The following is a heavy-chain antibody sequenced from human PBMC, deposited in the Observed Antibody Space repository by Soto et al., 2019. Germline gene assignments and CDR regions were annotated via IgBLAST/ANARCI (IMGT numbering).Heavy chain of an antibody. CDR2: ISSSSSYI. V-gene: IGHV3-21*01. CDR3: ARGNEDCSGDSCYFNWFDP. J-gene: IGHJ5*02. D-gene: IGHD2-15*01. Sequence: GSLRLSCAASGFTFSSYSMNWVRQAPGKGLEWVSSISSSSSYIYYADSVKGRFTISRDNAKNSLYLQMNSLRAEDTAVYYCARGNEDCSGDSCYFNWFDPWGQGTLVTVSS. CDR1: GFTFSSYS.